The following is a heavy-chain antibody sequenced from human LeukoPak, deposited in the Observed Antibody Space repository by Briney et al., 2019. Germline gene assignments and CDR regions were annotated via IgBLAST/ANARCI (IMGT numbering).Heavy chain of an antibody. J-gene: IGHJ4*02. D-gene: IGHD6-6*01. CDR1: GFSFSGYW. V-gene: IGHV3-74*01. CDR2: ISPTGSTT. Sequence: GGSLRLSCTASGFSFSGYWMHWARQLPGKGLVWVSRISPTGSTTSYADSVKGRFTVSRDNAKNTLYLQVNNLRTEDTAVYYCARGPNSNWSGLDFWGQGTLLTVSS. CDR3: ARGPNSNWSGLDF.